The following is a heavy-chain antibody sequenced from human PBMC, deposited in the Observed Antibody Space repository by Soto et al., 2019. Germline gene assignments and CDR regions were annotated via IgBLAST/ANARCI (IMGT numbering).Heavy chain of an antibody. CDR1: GSAITRYY. CDR3: ARDTSGWSLNGLDV. V-gene: IGHV1-46*01. D-gene: IGHD6-19*01. Sequence: QVDLVQSGAEVKKPGASVTISCKASGSAITRYYIHWVRQAPGRGLEWMGIINPGGGSASYAQKFQDRVTIDKDTSTGTVYMDLRSLRTEDTAVYYCARDTSGWSLNGLDVWVQGTTVNVSS. J-gene: IGHJ6*02. CDR2: INPGGGSA.